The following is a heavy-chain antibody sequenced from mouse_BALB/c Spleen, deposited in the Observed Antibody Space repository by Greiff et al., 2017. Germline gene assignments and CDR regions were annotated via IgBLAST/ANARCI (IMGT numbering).Heavy chain of an antibody. Sequence: VQLQQSGPGLVKPSQSLSLTCTVTGYSITSDYAWNWIRQFPGNKLEWMGYISYSGSTSYNPSLKSRISITRDTSKNQFFLQLNSVTTEDTATYYCARWGLPGENYWGQGTTLTVSS. D-gene: IGHD3-1*01. CDR2: ISYSGST. V-gene: IGHV3-2*02. J-gene: IGHJ2*01. CDR1: GYSITSDYA. CDR3: ARWGLPGENY.